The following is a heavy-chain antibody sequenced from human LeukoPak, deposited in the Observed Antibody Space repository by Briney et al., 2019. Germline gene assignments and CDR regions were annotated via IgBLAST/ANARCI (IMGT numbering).Heavy chain of an antibody. D-gene: IGHD6-19*01. J-gene: IGHJ4*02. V-gene: IGHV7-4-1*02. Sequence: ASVKVSCKASGGTFSSYAISWVRQAPGQGLEWMGWINTNTGNPTYAQGFTGRFVFSSDTSVSTAYLQINSLKAEDTAVYYCARGAAVAGTSYFDYWGQGTRVTVSS. CDR1: GGTFSSYA. CDR3: ARGAAVAGTSYFDY. CDR2: INTNTGNP.